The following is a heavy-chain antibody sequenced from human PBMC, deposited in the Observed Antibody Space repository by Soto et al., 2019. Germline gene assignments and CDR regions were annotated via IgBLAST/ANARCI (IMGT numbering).Heavy chain of an antibody. J-gene: IGHJ6*02. CDR3: ARDSIPSESSSWYFHYYYYGMDV. Sequence: SVKVSCKASGYTFTGYYMHWVRQAPGQGLEWMGWINPNSGGTNYAQKFQGWVTMTRDTSISTAYMELSRLRSDDTAVYYCARDSIPSESSSWYFHYYYYGMDVWGQGTTVTVSS. V-gene: IGHV1-2*04. D-gene: IGHD6-13*01. CDR1: GYTFTGYY. CDR2: INPNSGGT.